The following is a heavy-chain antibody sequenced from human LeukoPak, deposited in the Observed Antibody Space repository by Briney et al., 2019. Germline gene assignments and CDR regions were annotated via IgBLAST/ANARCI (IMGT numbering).Heavy chain of an antibody. J-gene: IGHJ4*02. CDR3: ARGVDVAAAGTFDY. CDR1: GFTFSSYE. D-gene: IGHD6-13*01. CDR2: ISSSGSTI. V-gene: IGHV3-48*03. Sequence: GGSLRLSCAASGFTFSSYEMNWVRQAPGKGLEWVSYISSSGSTIYYADSVKGRFTISRDNAENSLYLQMNSLRAEDTAVYYCARGVDVAAAGTFDYWGQGTLVTVSS.